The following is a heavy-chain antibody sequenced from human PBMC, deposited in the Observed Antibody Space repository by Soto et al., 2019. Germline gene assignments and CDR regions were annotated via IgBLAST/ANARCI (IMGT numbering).Heavy chain of an antibody. J-gene: IGHJ6*03. D-gene: IGHD4-17*01. CDR1: RFTFGEYA. Sequence: PLRRCCTTTRFTFGEYAMRWLSAAAGKGLEWLGFIRSKAYGGTTEYAASVKGRFTISRDDSKSIAYLQMNSLKTEDTAVYYCTRDYYGDYRYYYYYYMDVWGKGT. V-gene: IGHV3-49*03. CDR2: IRSKAYGGTT. CDR3: TRDYYGDYRYYYYYYMDV.